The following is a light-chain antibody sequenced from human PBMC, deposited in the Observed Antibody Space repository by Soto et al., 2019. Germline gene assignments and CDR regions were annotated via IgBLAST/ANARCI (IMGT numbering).Light chain of an antibody. V-gene: IGLV2-14*03. J-gene: IGLJ2*01. CDR2: EVS. Sequence: QSALTQTASVSGSPGQSITISCTGSISDVGRYNFVSWYQQHPGKAPKLIIHEVSNRPSGVSNRFSGSKSGTTASLTISGLQAEDEAAYYCCSHSSRVTWIFGGGTKLTVL. CDR1: ISDVGRYNF. CDR3: CSHSSRVTWI.